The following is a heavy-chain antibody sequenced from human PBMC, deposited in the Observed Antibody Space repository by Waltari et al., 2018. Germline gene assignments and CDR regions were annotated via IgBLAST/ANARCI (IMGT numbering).Heavy chain of an antibody. Sequence: QVQLVQSGAEVKKPGASVKVSCKASGYTFTSYDINWVRQATGQGLELVGWMNPKSGNTGYAQNFQGRVTITRNTSISTADMELSSLRSEDTAVYYCARGYVDIVATSNWFDPWGQGTLVTVSS. CDR1: GYTFTSYD. J-gene: IGHJ5*02. CDR2: MNPKSGNT. D-gene: IGHD5-12*01. V-gene: IGHV1-8*03. CDR3: ARGYVDIVATSNWFDP.